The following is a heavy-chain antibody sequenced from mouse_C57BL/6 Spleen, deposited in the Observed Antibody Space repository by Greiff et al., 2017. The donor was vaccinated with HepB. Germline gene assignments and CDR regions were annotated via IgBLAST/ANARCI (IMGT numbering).Heavy chain of an antibody. Sequence: DVQLVESGGGLVKPGGSLKLSCAASGFTFSDYGMHWVRQAPEKGLEWVAYISRGSSTIYYADTVKGRFTITRDNAKNTLFLQMTSLRSEDTAMYYCARGLGTYYAMDYWGQGTSVTVSS. V-gene: IGHV5-17*01. CDR1: GFTFSDYG. D-gene: IGHD4-1*01. CDR2: ISRGSSTI. CDR3: ARGLGTYYAMDY. J-gene: IGHJ4*01.